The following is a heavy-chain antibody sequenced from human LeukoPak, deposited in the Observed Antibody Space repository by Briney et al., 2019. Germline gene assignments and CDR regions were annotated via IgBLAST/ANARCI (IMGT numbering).Heavy chain of an antibody. J-gene: IGHJ4*02. CDR1: GYSFSTYW. Sequence: GESLKISCKGSGYSFSTYWIGWVRQKPGKGLEWMGIVYPGDSESRYSPSFQGQVSISADRYISTASLQWSSLQASDTAVYCCGRLTGEGNYFEFWGQGTLVTVSS. CDR3: GRLTGEGNYFEF. CDR2: VYPGDSES. V-gene: IGHV5-51*01. D-gene: IGHD1-26*01.